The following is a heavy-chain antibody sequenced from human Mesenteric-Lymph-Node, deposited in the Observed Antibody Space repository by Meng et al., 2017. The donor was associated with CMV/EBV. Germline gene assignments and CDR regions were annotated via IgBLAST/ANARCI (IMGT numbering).Heavy chain of an antibody. V-gene: IGHV3-21*01. CDR1: GFTFSSYR. Sequence: GESLKISCTASGFTFSSYRMSWVRQAPGKGLEWVSSISSSYSYIYYADSVKGRFTISRDNAKNSLYLQMNSLRGEDTAVYYCARLMFGGNYYYYGMDVWGQGTTVTVSS. J-gene: IGHJ6*02. CDR2: ISSSYSYI. D-gene: IGHD3-16*01. CDR3: ARLMFGGNYYYYGMDV.